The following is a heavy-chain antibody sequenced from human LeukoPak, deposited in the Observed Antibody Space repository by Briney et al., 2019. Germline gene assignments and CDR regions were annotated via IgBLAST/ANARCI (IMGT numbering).Heavy chain of an antibody. Sequence: SGGSLRLSCAASGFTFSSYTMSWVRQAPGKGLEWVSVIYSGGSTYYADSVKGRFTISRDNSKNTLYLQMNSLRAEDTAVYYCARVAVEMATIWEYCYYYMDVWGKGTTVTVSS. J-gene: IGHJ6*03. D-gene: IGHD5-24*01. CDR3: ARVAVEMATIWEYCYYYMDV. V-gene: IGHV3-66*02. CDR1: GFTFSSYT. CDR2: IYSGGST.